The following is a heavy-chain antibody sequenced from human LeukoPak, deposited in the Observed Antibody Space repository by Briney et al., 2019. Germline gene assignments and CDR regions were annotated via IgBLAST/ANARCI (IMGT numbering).Heavy chain of an antibody. Sequence: GGSLRLSCAAPGFTFSSYGMHWLRQAPGKGLEWVAVIWYDGSNKYYADSVKGRFTISRDNSKNTLYLQMNSLRAEDTAVYYCAKGISSSSDSKYPEADYWGQGTLVTVSS. D-gene: IGHD6-13*01. CDR2: IWYDGSNK. V-gene: IGHV3-33*06. CDR3: AKGISSSSDSKYPEADY. J-gene: IGHJ4*02. CDR1: GFTFSSYG.